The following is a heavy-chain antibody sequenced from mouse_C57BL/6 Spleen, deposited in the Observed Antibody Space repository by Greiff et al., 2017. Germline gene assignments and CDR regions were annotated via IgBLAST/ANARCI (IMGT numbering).Heavy chain of an antibody. CDR1: GYTFTSYW. Sequence: QVQLKQPGAELVMPGASVKLSCKASGYTFTSYWMHWVKQRPGQGLEWIGEIDPSDSYTNYNQKFKGKSTLTVDKSSSTAYMQLSSLTSEDSAVYYCARGSSGWFAYWGQGTLVTVSA. J-gene: IGHJ3*01. CDR3: ARGSSGWFAY. D-gene: IGHD3-2*02. CDR2: IDPSDSYT. V-gene: IGHV1-69*01.